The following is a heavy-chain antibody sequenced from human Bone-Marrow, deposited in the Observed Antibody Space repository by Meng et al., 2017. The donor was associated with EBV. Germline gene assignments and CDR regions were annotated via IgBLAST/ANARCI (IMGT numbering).Heavy chain of an antibody. CDR3: ARADDGDYYFDY. CDR1: GGSTSSGGSY. D-gene: IGHD4-17*01. Sequence: LQQSVPGLVQPSLTLLLIGSVSGGSTSSGGSYWIWIRQPPGKGLEWIGYIYYSGSTYYNPSLKSRVTISVDTSKNQFSLKLSSVTAADTAVQYCARADDGDYYFDYWGQGTLVTVSS. J-gene: IGHJ4*02. CDR2: IYYSGST. V-gene: IGHV4-30-4*01.